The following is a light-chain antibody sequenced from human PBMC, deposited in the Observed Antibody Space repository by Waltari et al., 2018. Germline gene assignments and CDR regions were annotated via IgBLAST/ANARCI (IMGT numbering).Light chain of an antibody. Sequence: SSELTQPPSLSVSPGQTAKITCSGEALAKQYTYWYQQKSGQAPVLLVYKDSARPYTIAERFSGASSGTTVTLTISGVQAEDEADYFCQSSDSSGTWVFGGGTKLTVL. CDR1: ALAKQY. J-gene: IGLJ3*02. CDR2: KDS. CDR3: QSSDSSGTWV. V-gene: IGLV3-25*03.